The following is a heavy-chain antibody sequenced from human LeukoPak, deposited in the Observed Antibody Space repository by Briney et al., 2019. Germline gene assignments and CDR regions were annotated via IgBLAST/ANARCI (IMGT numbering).Heavy chain of an antibody. CDR3: AKGSYYDSSGSFYFDY. CDR2: ISGSGDNT. CDR1: GFTFSDHY. D-gene: IGHD3-22*01. V-gene: IGHV3-23*01. Sequence: GGSLRLSCAASGFTFSDHYMDWVRQAPGKGLEWVSGISGSGDNTYYAGSVKGRFTISRDNSKNTLYVQVNSLGTEDTAAYYCAKGSYYDSSGSFYFDYWGQGTLVTVSS. J-gene: IGHJ4*02.